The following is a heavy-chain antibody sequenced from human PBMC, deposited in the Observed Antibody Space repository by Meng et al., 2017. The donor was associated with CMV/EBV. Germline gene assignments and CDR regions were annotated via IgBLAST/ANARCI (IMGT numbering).Heavy chain of an antibody. Sequence: SVKVSCKASGGTFSSYAISWVRQAPGQGLEWMGGIIPIFGTANYAQKFQGRVTITADKSTSTAYMELSSLRSEDTAVYYCARGGNCSGGSCYEDYWGQGTLVTVSS. V-gene: IGHV1-69*06. J-gene: IGHJ4*02. D-gene: IGHD2-15*01. CDR1: GGTFSSYA. CDR3: ARGGNCSGGSCYEDY. CDR2: IIPIFGTA.